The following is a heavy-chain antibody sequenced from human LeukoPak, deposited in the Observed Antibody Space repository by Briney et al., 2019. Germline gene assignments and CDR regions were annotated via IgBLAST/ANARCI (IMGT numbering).Heavy chain of an antibody. CDR1: DGSISNYY. V-gene: IGHV4-59*01. CDR3: ARESRREGYWFDY. CDR2: VHYTGNT. Sequence: SETLSLTCTVSDGSISNYYWSWIRQPPGKGLEWIGYVHYTGNTNYNPSLKSRLTISVDTSKNQFSLKLSSVTAADTAVYYCARESRREGYWFDYWGQGTLVTVRS. D-gene: IGHD5-24*01. J-gene: IGHJ4*02.